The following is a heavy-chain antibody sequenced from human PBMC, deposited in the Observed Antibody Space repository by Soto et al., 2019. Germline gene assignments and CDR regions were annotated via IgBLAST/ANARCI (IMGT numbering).Heavy chain of an antibody. CDR1: GCTFSIYA. CDR2: IIPIFGTA. CDR3: ARRYLGYYYGMDV. Sequence: SVKVSCKASGCTFSIYAISWVRQAPGQGLEWMGGIIPIFGTANYAQKFQGRVTITADKSTSTAYMELSSLRSEDTAVYYCARRYLGYYYGMDVWGQGTTVTVSS. D-gene: IGHD3-16*02. V-gene: IGHV1-69*06. J-gene: IGHJ6*02.